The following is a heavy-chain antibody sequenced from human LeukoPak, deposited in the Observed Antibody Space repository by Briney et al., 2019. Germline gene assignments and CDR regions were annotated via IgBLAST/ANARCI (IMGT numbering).Heavy chain of an antibody. CDR3: ARGLGDAEMATMN. CDR2: INPSGGST. CDR1: GYTFTGYY. Sequence: ASVKVSCKASGYTFTGYYMHWVRQAPGQGLEWMGIINPSGGSTSYAQKFQGRVTMTRDMSTSTVYMELSSLRSEDTAVYYCARGLGDAEMATMNWGQGTLVTVSS. V-gene: IGHV1-46*01. D-gene: IGHD5-24*01. J-gene: IGHJ4*02.